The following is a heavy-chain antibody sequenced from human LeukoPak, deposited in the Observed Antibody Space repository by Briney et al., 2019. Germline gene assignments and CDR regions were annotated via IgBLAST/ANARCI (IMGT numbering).Heavy chain of an antibody. J-gene: IGHJ3*02. Sequence: SVKVSCKASGGTFSSYAISWVRQAPGQGLEWMGRIIPIFGTANYALKFQGRVTITTDESTSTAYMELSSLRSEDTAVYYCARARPTIWYAFDIWGQGTMVTVSS. V-gene: IGHV1-69*05. CDR3: ARARPTIWYAFDI. D-gene: IGHD3-3*01. CDR2: IIPIFGTA. CDR1: GGTFSSYA.